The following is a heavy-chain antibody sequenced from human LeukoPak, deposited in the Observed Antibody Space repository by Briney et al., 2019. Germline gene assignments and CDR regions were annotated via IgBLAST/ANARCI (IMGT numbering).Heavy chain of an antibody. J-gene: IGHJ5*02. CDR3: ARDLDNWNYDWFDP. V-gene: IGHV4-61*02. Sequence: SQALSLTFTVAGGSISSGSYYWSWIRRPAGKGLEWIGRIYTSGSTNYNPSLKSRVTISVDTSKNQFSLKLSSVTTADTAVYYCARDLDNWNYDWFDPWGQGTLVTVSS. CDR1: GGSISSGSYY. D-gene: IGHD1-7*01. CDR2: IYTSGST.